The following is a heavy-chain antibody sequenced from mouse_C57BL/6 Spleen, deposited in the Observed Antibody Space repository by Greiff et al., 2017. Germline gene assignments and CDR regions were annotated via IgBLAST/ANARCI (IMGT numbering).Heavy chain of an antibody. D-gene: IGHD1-1*01. Sequence: DVKLVESGGGLVQPGGSLSLSCAASGFTFTDYYMSWVRQPPGKALEWLGFIRNKANGYTTEYSASVKGRFTISRDNSQSILYLQMNALRAEDSATYYCARYYYYGSSYRWYFEVWGTGTTVTVSS. V-gene: IGHV7-3*01. CDR3: ARYYYYGSSYRWYFEV. CDR2: IRNKANGYTT. J-gene: IGHJ1*03. CDR1: GFTFTDYY.